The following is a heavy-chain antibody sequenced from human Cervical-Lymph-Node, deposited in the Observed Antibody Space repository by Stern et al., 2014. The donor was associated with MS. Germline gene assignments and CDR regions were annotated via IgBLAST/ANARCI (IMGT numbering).Heavy chain of an antibody. Sequence: VQLVESGAEVKEPGASVKVSCKASGYTFGSYYIHWVRQAPGQGLEWMGIINPYGGSTTYAQKFQGRVTMTTDTPTSTVTMELSSLRSNDTAVYYCARGRYLDSPFDFWGQGTPVTASS. CDR2: INPYGGST. CDR1: GYTFGSYY. V-gene: IGHV1-46*01. CDR3: ARGRYLDSPFDF. D-gene: IGHD3/OR15-3a*01. J-gene: IGHJ4*02.